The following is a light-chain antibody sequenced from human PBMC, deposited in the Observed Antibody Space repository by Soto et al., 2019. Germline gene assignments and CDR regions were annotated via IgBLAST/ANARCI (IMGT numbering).Light chain of an antibody. Sequence: EIVMTQSPATLSVSPGERATLSCRASQSVSSNLAWYQQKPGQAPRLLIYGASTRATGIPARFSGSGSGTEFTLTISSRQAEDFAVYYCQQYNTWAPWTFGQGTKVEIK. CDR3: QQYNTWAPWT. CDR2: GAS. CDR1: QSVSSN. V-gene: IGKV3-15*01. J-gene: IGKJ1*01.